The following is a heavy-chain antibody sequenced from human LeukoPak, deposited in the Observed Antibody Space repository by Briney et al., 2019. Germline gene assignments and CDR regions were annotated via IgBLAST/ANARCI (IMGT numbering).Heavy chain of an antibody. V-gene: IGHV1-69*05. J-gene: IGHJ6*03. CDR2: IIPIFGTA. D-gene: IGHD2-2*01. CDR3: AREESYQLPSYYYYYYMDV. CDR1: GGTFSSYA. Sequence: SVKVSCKASGGTFSSYAISRVRQAPGQGLEWMGRIIPIFGTANYAQKFQGRVTITTDESTSTAYMELSSLRSEDTAVYYCAREESYQLPSYYYYYYMDVWGKGTTVTVSS.